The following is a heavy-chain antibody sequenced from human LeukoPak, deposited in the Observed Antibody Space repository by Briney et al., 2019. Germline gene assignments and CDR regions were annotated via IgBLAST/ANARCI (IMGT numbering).Heavy chain of an antibody. J-gene: IGHJ5*02. CDR2: IIPILGIA. CDR1: GYTFTSYD. D-gene: IGHD5-24*01. V-gene: IGHV1-69*04. Sequence: ASVKVSCKASGYTFTSYDISWVRQAPGQGLEWMGRIIPILGIANYAQKFQGRVTITADKSTSTAYMELSSLRSEDTAVYYCARDERDGYNSWGQGTLVTVSS. CDR3: ARDERDGYNS.